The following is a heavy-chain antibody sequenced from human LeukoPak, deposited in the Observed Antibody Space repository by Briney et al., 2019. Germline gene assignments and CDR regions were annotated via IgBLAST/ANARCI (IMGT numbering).Heavy chain of an antibody. V-gene: IGHV3-66*02. CDR1: GFTVSSNY. D-gene: IGHD3-22*01. CDR3: ARVMGYYYDSSGYYYFDY. J-gene: IGHJ4*02. Sequence: GSLRLSCAASGFTVSSNYISWVRQAPGKGLEWVSVIYSGGSTYYADSVKGRFTISRDNSKNTLYLQMNSLRAEDTAVYYCARVMGYYYDSSGYYYFDYWGQGTLVTVSS. CDR2: IYSGGST.